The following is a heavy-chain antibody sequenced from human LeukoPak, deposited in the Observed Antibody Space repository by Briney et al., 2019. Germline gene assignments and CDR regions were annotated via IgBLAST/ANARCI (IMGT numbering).Heavy chain of an antibody. CDR2: IWYDGSKT. Sequence: GGSLRLSCAASGFSFRSHGMQWVRQAPGKGLEWVAVIWYDGSKTYYADSVKGRFTISRDNSKNTLDLQMSSLRAEDTAVYYCARSNTMTSNYYYGMDVWGQGTTVTVSS. V-gene: IGHV3-33*01. J-gene: IGHJ6*02. CDR1: GFSFRSHG. CDR3: ARSNTMTSNYYYGMDV. D-gene: IGHD4-11*01.